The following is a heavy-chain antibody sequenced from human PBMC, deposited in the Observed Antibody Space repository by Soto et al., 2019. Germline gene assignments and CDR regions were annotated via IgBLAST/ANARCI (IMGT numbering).Heavy chain of an antibody. J-gene: IGHJ6*03. CDR2: IYHSGST. D-gene: IGHD2-2*02. Sequence: SETLSLTCAVSSGSISSSNWWSWVRQPPGKGLEWIGEIYHSGSTNYNPSLKGRITISVDKSKNQFSLKLSSVTAEDTAVYYCARVGEDIVVVPAAISYYYYMDVWGKGTTVTVSS. CDR1: SGSISSSNW. CDR3: ARVGEDIVVVPAAISYYYYMDV. V-gene: IGHV4-4*02.